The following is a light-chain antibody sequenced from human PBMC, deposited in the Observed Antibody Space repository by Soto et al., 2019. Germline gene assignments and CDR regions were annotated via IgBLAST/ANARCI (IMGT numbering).Light chain of an antibody. J-gene: IGKJ4*02. Sequence: ETVVTQSPATLSASPGERATLSCRASQSVVTNVAWHQQKPGQAPSLLIHDSSTRVCGGPDRFSGRGYGTECSLTISNVQSEGFAVHYCQQYNEWRLALGGGSKV. CDR1: QSVVTN. V-gene: IGKV3-15*01. CDR3: QQYNEWRLA. CDR2: DSS.